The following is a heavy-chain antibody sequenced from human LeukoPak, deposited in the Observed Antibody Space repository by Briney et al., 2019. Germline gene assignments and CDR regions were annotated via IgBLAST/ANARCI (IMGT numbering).Heavy chain of an antibody. CDR2: IYYSGST. CDR1: GGSISSGGYY. Sequence: SETLSLTCTVSGGSISSGGYYWSWIRQHPGKGLEWIGYIYYSGSTYYNPSLKSRVTISVDTSKNQFSLKLSSVTAADTAVYYCARDRRAYYYDSSGYYAFDIWGQGTMVTVSS. J-gene: IGHJ3*02. V-gene: IGHV4-31*03. CDR3: ARDRRAYYYDSSGYYAFDI. D-gene: IGHD3-22*01.